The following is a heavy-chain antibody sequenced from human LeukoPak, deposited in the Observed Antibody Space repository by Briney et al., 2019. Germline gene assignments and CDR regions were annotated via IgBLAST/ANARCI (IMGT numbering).Heavy chain of an antibody. Sequence: GGSLRLSCAASGFTFSNAWMSWVRQAPGKGLEWVGRIKSKTDGGTTDYAAPVKGRFTISRDDSKNTLYLQMNSLRAEDTAVYYCAKASVDTAMVSLVDYWGQGTLVTVSS. CDR2: IKSKTDGGTT. V-gene: IGHV3-15*01. CDR3: AKASVDTAMVSLVDY. J-gene: IGHJ4*02. D-gene: IGHD5-18*01. CDR1: GFTFSNAW.